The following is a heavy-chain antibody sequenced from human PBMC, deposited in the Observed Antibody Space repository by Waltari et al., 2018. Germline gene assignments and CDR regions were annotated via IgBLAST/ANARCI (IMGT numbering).Heavy chain of an antibody. CDR3: ARGEPILWFGEFSQKLEYFQH. Sequence: QVQLQESGPGLVKPSETLSLTCTVSGGSISSYYWSWIRQPPGKGREWIGYIYYSGSTNYNPSLKSRVTISVDTSKNQFSLKLSSVTAADTAVYYCARGEPILWFGEFSQKLEYFQHWGQGTLVTISS. CDR1: GGSISSYY. D-gene: IGHD3-10*01. V-gene: IGHV4-59*01. J-gene: IGHJ1*01. CDR2: IYYSGST.